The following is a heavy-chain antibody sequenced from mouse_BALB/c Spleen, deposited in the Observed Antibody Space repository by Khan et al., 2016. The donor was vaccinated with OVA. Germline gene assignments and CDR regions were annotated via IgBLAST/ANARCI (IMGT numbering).Heavy chain of an antibody. Sequence: QIQLVQSGPELKKPGETVKISCKASGYTFTNYGMNWVKQSPGKALKWMGWINTYTGESTYADDFKGRFAFSLETSANTAYLQINNLKNEDTATYFCARPPYFSYTLDYWGQGTSGTVSS. CDR1: GYTFTNYG. J-gene: IGHJ4*01. CDR3: ARPPYFSYTLDY. CDR2: INTYTGES. V-gene: IGHV9-3-1*01. D-gene: IGHD2-10*01.